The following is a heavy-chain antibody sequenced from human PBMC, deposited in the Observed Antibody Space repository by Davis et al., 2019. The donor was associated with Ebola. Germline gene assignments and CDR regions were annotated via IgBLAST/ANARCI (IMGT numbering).Heavy chain of an antibody. V-gene: IGHV3-7*01. Sequence: GESLKISCAASGFTFSSYWMNWVRQAPGKGLEWVANIKQDGSLIYYVDSVKGRFTISRDNAENSLYLQMNSLRAEDTAVYYCARTDGGNSGFFDYWGQGTLVTVSS. D-gene: IGHD4-23*01. J-gene: IGHJ4*02. CDR1: GFTFSSYW. CDR3: ARTDGGNSGFFDY. CDR2: IKQDGSLI.